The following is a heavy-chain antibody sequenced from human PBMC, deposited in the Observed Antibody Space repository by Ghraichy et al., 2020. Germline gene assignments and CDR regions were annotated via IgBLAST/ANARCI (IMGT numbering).Heavy chain of an antibody. D-gene: IGHD4-11*01. CDR3: ASAAAPMTTVTDYDYYVMDV. Sequence: GGSLRLSCAASGFTFSDYYMNWVRQAPGKGLEWVSSISSSGTIYYADSVKGRFTISRDSAKNSLNLQMNSLRAEDTAVFYCASAAAPMTTVTDYDYYVMDVWGQGTTVTVSS. CDR1: GFTFSDYY. V-gene: IGHV3-69-1*01. J-gene: IGHJ6*02. CDR2: ISSSGTI.